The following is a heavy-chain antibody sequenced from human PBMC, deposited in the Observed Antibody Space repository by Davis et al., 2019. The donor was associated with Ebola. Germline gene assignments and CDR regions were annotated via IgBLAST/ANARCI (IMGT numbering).Heavy chain of an antibody. D-gene: IGHD3-10*01. Sequence: SETLSLTCTVSGGSITSHYWTWVRQPPGKGLEWIGSLYHSGSIYSNPSLKSRVSISVDTSKNQFSLKLSSVTAADTAVYYCARGSGSGGLNWFDPWGQGTLVTVSS. CDR2: LYHSGSI. CDR1: GGSITSHY. J-gene: IGHJ5*02. CDR3: ARGSGSGGLNWFDP. V-gene: IGHV4-38-2*02.